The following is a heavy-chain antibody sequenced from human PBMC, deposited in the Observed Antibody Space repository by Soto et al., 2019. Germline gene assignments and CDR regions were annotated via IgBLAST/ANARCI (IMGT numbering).Heavy chain of an antibody. CDR1: GDSITNAAYY. CDR3: ARVYGSGRYYFDY. V-gene: IGHV4-39*01. CDR2: IYYSGNT. J-gene: IGHJ4*02. Sequence: SETLSLTCTVSGDSITNAAYYWGWIRQPPGKGLECIGIIYYSGNTYYSPSLKSRVTMSVGTSKNQFSLKLSSVSAADTSMYYCARVYGSGRYYFDYWGQGTPVTVSS. D-gene: IGHD3-10*01.